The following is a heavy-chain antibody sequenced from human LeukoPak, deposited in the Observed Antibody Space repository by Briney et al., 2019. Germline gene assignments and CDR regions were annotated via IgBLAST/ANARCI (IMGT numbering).Heavy chain of an antibody. Sequence: GASVKVSCKASGYTFTSYDINWVRQATGQGLEWMGWMNPNSGNTGYAQKFQGRVTMTRNTSISTAYMELSSLRSEDTAVYYCARAPRYSDYLYYYYYGMDVWGQGTTVTVSS. CDR3: ARAPRYSDYLYYYYYGMDV. D-gene: IGHD5-12*01. CDR2: MNPNSGNT. J-gene: IGHJ6*02. CDR1: GYTFTSYD. V-gene: IGHV1-8*01.